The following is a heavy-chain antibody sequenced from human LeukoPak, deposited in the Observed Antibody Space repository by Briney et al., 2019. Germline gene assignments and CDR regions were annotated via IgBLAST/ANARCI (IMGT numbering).Heavy chain of an antibody. J-gene: IGHJ4*02. Sequence: GGSLRLSCAASGFTVSNYAMAWVRQAPGKGLGWVSAFSAGGVDTFYADSVRGRFTTSRDNSKSTLYLQMNSLRAEDTAVYYCAAKEGLTGYLSGAFEYWGQGTLVTVSS. CDR2: FSAGGVDT. D-gene: IGHD3-9*01. CDR3: AAKEGLTGYLSGAFEY. CDR1: GFTVSNYA. V-gene: IGHV3-23*01.